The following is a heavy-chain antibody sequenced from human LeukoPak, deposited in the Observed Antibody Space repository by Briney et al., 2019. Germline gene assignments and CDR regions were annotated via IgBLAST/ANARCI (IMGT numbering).Heavy chain of an antibody. CDR3: AIPPGYCGNDCSFDH. J-gene: IGHJ4*02. D-gene: IGHD2-21*02. Sequence: GESLKISCEGSGYSFSNYWIGWVRQMPGKGLGWMGIIYPGDYETRYSPSFQGLVTISDDKSISTAYLQWSSLKASDTAMYYCAIPPGYCGNDCSFDHWSQGALVTVSS. V-gene: IGHV5-51*01. CDR2: IYPGDYET. CDR1: GYSFSNYW.